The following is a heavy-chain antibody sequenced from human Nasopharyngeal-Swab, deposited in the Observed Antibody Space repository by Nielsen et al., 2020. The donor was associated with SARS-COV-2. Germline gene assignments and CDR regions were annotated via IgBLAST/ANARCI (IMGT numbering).Heavy chain of an antibody. CDR3: ARVPTVGGDYTDGDPWFDP. Sequence: ASVKVSCKASGYTFTSYYMHWVRQAPGQGLEWMGIINPSGGSTSYAQKFQGRVTMTRDTSTSTVYMELSSLRSEDTAVYYCARVPTVGGDYTDGDPWFDPWGQGTLVTVSS. CDR1: GYTFTSYY. CDR2: INPSGGST. D-gene: IGHD4-17*01. J-gene: IGHJ5*02. V-gene: IGHV1-46*01.